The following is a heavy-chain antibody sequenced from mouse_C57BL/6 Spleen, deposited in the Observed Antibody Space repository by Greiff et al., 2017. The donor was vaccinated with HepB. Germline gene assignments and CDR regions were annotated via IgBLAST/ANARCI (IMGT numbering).Heavy chain of an antibody. V-gene: IGHV1-22*01. J-gene: IGHJ2*01. CDR3: AAIYYYGSSYGYFDY. Sequence: EVQLQQSGPELVKPGASVKMSCKASGYTFTDYNMHWVKQSHGKSLEWIGYINPNNGGTSYNQKFKGKATLTVNKSSSTAYMELRSLTSEDSAVYYCAAIYYYGSSYGYFDYWGQGTTLTVSS. CDR2: INPNNGGT. D-gene: IGHD1-1*01. CDR1: GYTFTDYN.